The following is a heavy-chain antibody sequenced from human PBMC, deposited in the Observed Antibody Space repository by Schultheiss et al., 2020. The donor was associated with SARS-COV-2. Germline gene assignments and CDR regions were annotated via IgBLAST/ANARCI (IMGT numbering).Heavy chain of an antibody. CDR2: IYHSGST. D-gene: IGHD3-3*01. V-gene: IGHV4-34*01. Sequence: SQTLSLTCAVYGGSFSGYYWSWIRQPPGKGLEWIGEIYHSGSTYYNPSLKSRVTISVDTSKNQFSLKLSSVTAADTAVYYCARGQRITIFGVVENWFDPWGQGTLVTVSS. CDR1: GGSFSGYY. J-gene: IGHJ5*02. CDR3: ARGQRITIFGVVENWFDP.